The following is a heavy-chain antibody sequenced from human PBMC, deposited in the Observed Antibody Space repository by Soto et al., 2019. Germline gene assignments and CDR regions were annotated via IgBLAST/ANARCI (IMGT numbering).Heavy chain of an antibody. J-gene: IGHJ4*02. D-gene: IGHD3-22*01. V-gene: IGHV3-73*02. CDR2: VRTKNNNYAT. CDR1: GFTFSASA. Sequence: EVQLVESGGGLVQPGSSLRLSCAASGFTFSASAMHWVRQASGKGLEWVGRVRTKNNNYATTYAASVTGRFTISRDDSRNTAFLQMSSLKTEDTAIYYCTSYDNSGYFYLNYWGQGTLVTVSS. CDR3: TSYDNSGYFYLNY.